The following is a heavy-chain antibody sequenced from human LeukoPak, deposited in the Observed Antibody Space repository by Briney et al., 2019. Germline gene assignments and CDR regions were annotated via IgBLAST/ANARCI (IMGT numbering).Heavy chain of an antibody. CDR3: ARDAYDFWSGYYRPPFDY. J-gene: IGHJ4*02. D-gene: IGHD3-3*01. CDR2: IKSDGSST. V-gene: IGHV3-74*01. CDR1: GFTLSSYW. Sequence: GGSLRLSCAASGFTLSSYWMHWVRQAPGKGLVWVSRIKSDGSSTSYADSVKGRFTISRDNAKNSLYLQMNSLRAEDTAVYYCARDAYDFWSGYYRPPFDYWGQGTLVTVSS.